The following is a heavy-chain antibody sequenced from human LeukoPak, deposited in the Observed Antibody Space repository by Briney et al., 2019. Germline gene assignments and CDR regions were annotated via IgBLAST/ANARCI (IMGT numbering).Heavy chain of an antibody. D-gene: IGHD6-19*01. CDR3: ARGDEQWLVDY. J-gene: IGHJ4*02. CDR1: GGTFSSYA. CDR2: IIPIFGTA. Sequence: SVKVSCKASGGTFSSYAISWVRQAPGQGLEWMGGIIPIFGTANYAQKFQGRVTMTTDTSTSTAYMELRSLRSDDTAVYYCARGDEQWLVDYWGQGTLVTVSS. V-gene: IGHV1-69*05.